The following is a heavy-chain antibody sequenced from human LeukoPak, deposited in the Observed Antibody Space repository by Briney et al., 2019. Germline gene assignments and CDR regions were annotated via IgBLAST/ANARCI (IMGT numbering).Heavy chain of an antibody. CDR3: ARDSIRRRRVLLWFGELSQPYYFDY. CDR1: GYTFTSYY. D-gene: IGHD3-10*01. J-gene: IGHJ4*02. Sequence: ASVKVSCKASGYTFTSYYMHWVRQAPGQGLEWMGIINPSGGSTSYAQKFQGRVTMTRDTSTSTVYMELSSLRSEDTAVYYCARDSIRRRRVLLWFGELSQPYYFDYWGQGTLVTVSS. V-gene: IGHV1-46*01. CDR2: INPSGGST.